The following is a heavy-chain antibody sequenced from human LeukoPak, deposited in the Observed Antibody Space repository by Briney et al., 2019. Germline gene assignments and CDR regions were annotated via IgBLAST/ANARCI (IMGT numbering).Heavy chain of an antibody. CDR3: ARYSVGSGSYYGRENWFDP. Sequence: SQTLSLTCAVSGGSISSGGYSWSWIRQPPGKGLEWIGYIYHSGSTYYNPSLKSRVTISVDRSKNQFSLKLSSVTAADTAVYYCARYSVGSGSYYGRENWFDPWGQGTLVTVSS. D-gene: IGHD3-10*01. CDR2: IYHSGST. J-gene: IGHJ5*02. CDR1: GGSISSGGYS. V-gene: IGHV4-30-2*01.